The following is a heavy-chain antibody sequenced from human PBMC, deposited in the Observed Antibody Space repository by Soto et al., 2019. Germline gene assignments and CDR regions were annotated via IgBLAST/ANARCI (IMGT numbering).Heavy chain of an antibody. D-gene: IGHD2-15*01. Sequence: QVQLVQSGAEVKKPGSSVRVSCTPSGGTFSSYTISWVRQAPGQGLEWMGRIVPITGMTRYAQKFQGRLTITAVTSTTTAYLELSSLTSEDSAVYFCSRGVASLVDSWGQGTKVTVSS. CDR1: GGTFSSYT. CDR2: IVPITGMT. CDR3: SRGVASLVDS. V-gene: IGHV1-69*02. J-gene: IGHJ4*02.